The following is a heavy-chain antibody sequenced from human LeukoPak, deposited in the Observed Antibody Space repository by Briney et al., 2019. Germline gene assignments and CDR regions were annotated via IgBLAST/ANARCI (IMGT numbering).Heavy chain of an antibody. J-gene: IGHJ5*02. D-gene: IGHD2-15*01. CDR1: GYTFTGYY. Sequence: GASVKVSCKASGYTFTGYYMHWVRQAPRQGLEWMGWINPSSGGTNYAQKFQGRVTMTRDTSISTAYMELSRLRSDDTAVYYCARGGCSGGSCYRWFDPWGQGTLVTVSS. CDR3: ARGGCSGGSCYRWFDP. V-gene: IGHV1-2*02. CDR2: INPSSGGT.